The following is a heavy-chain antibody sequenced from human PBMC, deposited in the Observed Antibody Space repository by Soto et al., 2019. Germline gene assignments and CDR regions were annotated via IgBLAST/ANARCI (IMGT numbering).Heavy chain of an antibody. CDR3: AREQFARWKYGMDV. CDR2: ITASSSTI. Sequence: EVQLVGSGGGLVQPGGSLRLSCAASGFTFNTYNMNWVRQAPGKGLEWVSYITASSSTIYYADSVKGRFTISRDTAKNSLYLQMNSLRDEDTAVYYCAREQFARWKYGMDVWGQGTTVTVSS. J-gene: IGHJ6*02. V-gene: IGHV3-48*02. D-gene: IGHD1-1*01. CDR1: GFTFNTYN.